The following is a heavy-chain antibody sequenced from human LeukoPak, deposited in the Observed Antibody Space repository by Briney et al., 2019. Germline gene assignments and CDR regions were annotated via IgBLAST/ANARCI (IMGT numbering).Heavy chain of an antibody. D-gene: IGHD1-26*01. CDR1: GFTFSSYA. V-gene: IGHV3-48*02. CDR2: VSSSSSTK. J-gene: IGHJ4*02. CDR3: ARVEGALPYFDY. Sequence: GGSLRLSCAASGFTFSSYAMSWVRQAPGKGLEWVSYVSSSSSTKYYADSVKGRFTISRDNAKNSLYLQMNSLRDEDTAVYYCARVEGALPYFDYWGQGTLVTVSS.